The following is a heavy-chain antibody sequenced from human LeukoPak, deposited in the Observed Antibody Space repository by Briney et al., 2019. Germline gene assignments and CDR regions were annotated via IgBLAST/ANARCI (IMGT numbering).Heavy chain of an antibody. V-gene: IGHV4-30-2*01. CDR2: IYHSGST. Sequence: SETLSLTCTVSGGTISSGGYYWSWIRQPPGKGLEWIGYIYHSGSTYYNPSLKSRVTISVDRSKNQFSLKLSSVTAADTAVYYCARDCSSTSCYDYWGQGTLVTVSS. D-gene: IGHD2-2*01. CDR3: ARDCSSTSCYDY. J-gene: IGHJ4*02. CDR1: GGTISSGGYY.